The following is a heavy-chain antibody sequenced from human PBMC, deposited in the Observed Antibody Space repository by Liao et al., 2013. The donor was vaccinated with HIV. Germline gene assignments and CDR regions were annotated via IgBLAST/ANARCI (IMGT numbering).Heavy chain of an antibody. CDR2: IYSSGST. J-gene: IGHJ3*01. Sequence: QVQLQESGPGLVKPSQTLSLICSVSGGSMSSGSYHWNWIRQPAGKGLEWIGRIYSSGSTDYNPSLKSRVTISVDMSNNQFTLKLISVTGADTAVYYCARERWLQPWLKEAHDAFDSWGQGRVVTVSS. V-gene: IGHV4-61*02. D-gene: IGHD5-18*01. CDR1: GGSMSSGSYH. CDR3: ARERWLQPWLKEAHDAFDS.